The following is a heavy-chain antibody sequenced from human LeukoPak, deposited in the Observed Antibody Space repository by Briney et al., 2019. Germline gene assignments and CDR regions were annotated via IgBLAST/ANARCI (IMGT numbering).Heavy chain of an antibody. Sequence: PGGSLRLSCAASGFTFSSHWMSWVRQAPGKGLEWVANIKQDGSEKYYVDSVKGRFTISRDNAKNSLYLQMNSLRAEDTAVYYCARVAGYSGYDYFDFWGQGTLVTVSS. CDR1: GFTFSSHW. D-gene: IGHD5-12*01. CDR3: ARVAGYSGYDYFDF. CDR2: IKQDGSEK. V-gene: IGHV3-7*05. J-gene: IGHJ4*02.